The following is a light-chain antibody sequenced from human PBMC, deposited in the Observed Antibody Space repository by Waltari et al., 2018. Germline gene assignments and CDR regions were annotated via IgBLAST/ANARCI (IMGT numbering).Light chain of an antibody. CDR3: SSYAGRNNLV. V-gene: IGLV2-8*01. CDR2: EVS. Sequence: QSALPQPPSASGSPGQSVTISCTGTSSHVGSYNYVSWYQQHPGKAPKLMIYEVSKRPSGVPDRFSGSKSGNTASLTVSGLQAEDETDYYCSSYAGRNNLVFGGGTKLTVL. J-gene: IGLJ2*01. CDR1: SSHVGSYNY.